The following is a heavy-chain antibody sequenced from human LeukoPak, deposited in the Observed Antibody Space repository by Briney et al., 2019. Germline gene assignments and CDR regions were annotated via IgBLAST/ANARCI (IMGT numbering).Heavy chain of an antibody. Sequence: GGSLRLSCAASGFTFSSYWMSWVRQAPGKGLEWVANIKQDGSEKYYVDSVKGRFTISRDNAKNSLYLQMNSLRAEDTAVYYCAREKSGSNAAFDYWGQGTLVTVSS. V-gene: IGHV3-7*01. D-gene: IGHD1-26*01. CDR3: AREKSGSNAAFDY. CDR2: IKQDGSEK. J-gene: IGHJ4*02. CDR1: GFTFSSYW.